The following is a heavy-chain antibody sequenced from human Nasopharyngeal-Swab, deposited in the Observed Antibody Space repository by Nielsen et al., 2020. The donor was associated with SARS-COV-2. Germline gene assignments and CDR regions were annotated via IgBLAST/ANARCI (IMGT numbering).Heavy chain of an antibody. CDR3: AKPHLRYYDWLLFDY. CDR2: ISGSGDNT. V-gene: IGHV3-23*01. J-gene: IGHJ4*02. Sequence: GRSLRPSCAGPAFTFSHYDLSWVRKAPGKGLEWVSAISGSGDNTYYADSVKGRFTISRDNPKNTLYLQMNSLRAEDTAVYYCAKPHLRYYDWLLFDYWGQGTLVTVSS. CDR1: AFTFSHYD. D-gene: IGHD3-9*01.